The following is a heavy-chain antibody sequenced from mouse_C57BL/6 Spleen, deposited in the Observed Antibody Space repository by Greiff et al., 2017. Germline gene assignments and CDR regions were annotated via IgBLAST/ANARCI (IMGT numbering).Heavy chain of an antibody. CDR3: ARRGYSGYFYY. V-gene: IGHV3-6*01. Sequence: VKLQESGPGLVKPSQSLSLTCSVTGYSITSGYYWNWIRQFPGNKLEWMGYISYDGSNNYNPSLKNRISITRDTSKNQFFLKLKSVTTEDTSTDYCARRGYSGYFYYWGQGSTLTVSA. CDR1: GYSITSGYY. D-gene: IGHD3-2*02. CDR2: ISYDGSN. J-gene: IGHJ2*01.